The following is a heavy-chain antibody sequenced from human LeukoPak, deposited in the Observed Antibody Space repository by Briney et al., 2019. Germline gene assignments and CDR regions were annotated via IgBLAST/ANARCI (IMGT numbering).Heavy chain of an antibody. V-gene: IGHV4-4*02. CDR2: ISLAGRT. Sequence: SGTLSPTCGVSGGSISSTNWWSWVRQPPGQGLEWIGEISLAGRTNYNPSLNDRVTMSLDESSNQVSLNLTSATAADTAIYYCSRESGAPCPFGYWGQGTLV. D-gene: IGHD1-26*01. J-gene: IGHJ4*02. CDR1: GGSISSTNW. CDR3: SRESGAPCPFGY.